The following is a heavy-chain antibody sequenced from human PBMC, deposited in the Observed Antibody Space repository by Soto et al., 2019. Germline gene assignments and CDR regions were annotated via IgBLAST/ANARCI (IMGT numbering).Heavy chain of an antibody. D-gene: IGHD3-22*01. CDR3: AKDYYDSSGSRYFYALAV. J-gene: IGHJ6*02. Sequence: PWGSLRLSCTASEFNFSSDAMSWVRQAPGKGLEWASGITGSGVMTYYGDSVRGRFTISRDNSKNTLYLQMNSLRAEDTAVYYCAKDYYDSSGSRYFYALAVWGQGTTVTVSS. CDR2: ITGSGVMT. V-gene: IGHV3-23*01. CDR1: EFNFSSDA.